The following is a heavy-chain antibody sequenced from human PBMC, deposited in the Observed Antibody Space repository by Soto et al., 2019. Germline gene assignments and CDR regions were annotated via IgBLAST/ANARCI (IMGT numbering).Heavy chain of an antibody. Sequence: GGSLRLSCAASGFTFSSYAMHWVRQAPGKGLEWVAVISYDGSNKYYADSVKGRFTISRDNSKNTLYLQMNSLRAADTAVYYCARSLPWDYWGQGTLVTVSS. V-gene: IGHV3-30-3*01. J-gene: IGHJ4*02. CDR1: GFTFSSYA. CDR2: ISYDGSNK. CDR3: ARSLPWDY.